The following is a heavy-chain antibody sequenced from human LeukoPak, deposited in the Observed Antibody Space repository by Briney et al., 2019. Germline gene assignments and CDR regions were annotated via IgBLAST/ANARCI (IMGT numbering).Heavy chain of an antibody. V-gene: IGHV4-34*01. D-gene: IGHD3-10*01. J-gene: IGHJ4*02. CDR3: ARDGSQLSRGVFDY. Sequence: SETLSLTCAVYGGSFSGYYWSWLRQPPGKGLEWIGEINHSGSTNYNPSLKSRVTISVDTSKNQFSLKLSSVTAADTAVYYCARDGSQLSRGVFDYWGQGTLVTVSS. CDR2: INHSGST. CDR1: GGSFSGYY.